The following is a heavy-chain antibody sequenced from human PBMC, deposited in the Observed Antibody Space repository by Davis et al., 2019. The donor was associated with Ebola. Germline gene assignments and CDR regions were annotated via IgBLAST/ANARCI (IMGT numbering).Heavy chain of an antibody. Sequence: ASVKVSCKASGYTFTYRYLHWVRQAPGQGLEWMGWISAYNGNTNYAQKFQGRVTMTRNTSISTAYMELSSLRSEDTAVYYCARGTRSAGYWGQGTLVTVSS. V-gene: IGHV1-8*02. J-gene: IGHJ4*02. CDR2: ISAYNGNT. CDR3: ARGTRSAGY. CDR1: GYTFTYRY.